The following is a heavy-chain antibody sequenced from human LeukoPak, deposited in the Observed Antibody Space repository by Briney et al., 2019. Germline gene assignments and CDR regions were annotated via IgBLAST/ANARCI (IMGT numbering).Heavy chain of an antibody. Sequence: SETLSLTCTVSGGSISSSSYYWGWIRQSPGKGLEWIGSIYYSGSTYYNPSLTSRVTMSVDTSKNQFSLRLNSVTAADTALYYCARHSPVAATIFYFWGQGTLVTVTS. V-gene: IGHV4-39*01. D-gene: IGHD2-15*01. CDR2: IYYSGST. CDR1: GGSISSSSYY. CDR3: ARHSPVAATIFYF. J-gene: IGHJ4*02.